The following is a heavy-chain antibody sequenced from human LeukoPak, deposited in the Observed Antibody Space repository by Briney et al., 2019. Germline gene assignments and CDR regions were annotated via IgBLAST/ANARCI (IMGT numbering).Heavy chain of an antibody. J-gene: IGHJ5*02. D-gene: IGHD5-24*01. CDR3: ASRRDEAWFDP. CDR2: ISYSGST. Sequence: SQTLSLTCSVSGGSISSGGYYWTWIRQHPGKGLEWIGYISYSGSTYYNPSLQSRVAISVDTSKNQFSLKLSSATAADTAVYYCASRRDEAWFDPWGQGTLVTVSS. V-gene: IGHV4-31*03. CDR1: GGSISSGGYY.